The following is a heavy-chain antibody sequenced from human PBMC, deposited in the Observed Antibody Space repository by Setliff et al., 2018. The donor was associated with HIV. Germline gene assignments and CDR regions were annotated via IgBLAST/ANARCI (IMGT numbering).Heavy chain of an antibody. CDR2: IYYTGST. V-gene: IGHV4-39*01. CDR1: GASISSSSHH. CDR3: ASGQWLEHAFDI. J-gene: IGHJ3*02. D-gene: IGHD6-19*01. Sequence: PSETLSLTCTVSGASISSSSHHWAWIRQPPGKGLEYIGNIYYTGSTHHNPSLESRVATSVDTSKNQFSLKLSSVTAADTAVYYCASGQWLEHAFDICGQGTVVTVSS.